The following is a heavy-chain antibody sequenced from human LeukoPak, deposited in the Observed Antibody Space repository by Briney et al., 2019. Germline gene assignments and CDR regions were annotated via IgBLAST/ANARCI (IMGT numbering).Heavy chain of an antibody. J-gene: IGHJ4*02. V-gene: IGHV4-39*07. CDR2: IYYSGST. CDR1: GGSISSSSYY. CDR3: ARLNGGS. Sequence: SETLSLTCTVSGGSISSSSYYWGWIRQPPGKGLEWIGSIYYSGSTNYNPSLKSRVTISVDTSKNQFSLKLSSVTAADTAVYYCARLNGGSWGQGTLVTVSS. D-gene: IGHD3-16*01.